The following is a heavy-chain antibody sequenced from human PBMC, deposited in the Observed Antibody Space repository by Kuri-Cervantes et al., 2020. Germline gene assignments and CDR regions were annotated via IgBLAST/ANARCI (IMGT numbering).Heavy chain of an antibody. CDR1: GYTFIDYY. Sequence: ASVKVSCKSSGYTFIDYYMHWVRQATGQRLEWMGWMNPNSGNTGYAQKFQGRVTMTRNTSISTAYMELSGLRSEDTAVYYCARQVSSWYWFDPWGQGTLVTVSS. V-gene: IGHV1-8*02. J-gene: IGHJ5*02. CDR3: ARQVSSWYWFDP. CDR2: MNPNSGNT. D-gene: IGHD6-13*01.